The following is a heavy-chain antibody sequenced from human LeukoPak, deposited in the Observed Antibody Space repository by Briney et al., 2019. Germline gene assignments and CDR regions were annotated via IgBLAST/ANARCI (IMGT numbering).Heavy chain of an antibody. CDR3: ARDGGSTVTTPFDI. J-gene: IGHJ3*02. CDR1: GFTFSSYS. CDR2: ISSSSSHI. Sequence: GGSLRLSCAASGFTFSSYSMNWVRQAPGKGLEWVSSISSSSSHIHSADSVKGRFTISRDNAKNSLYLHMNSLTADDTAVYYCARDGGSTVTTPFDIWGQGTMVTVSS. D-gene: IGHD4-17*01. V-gene: IGHV3-21*01.